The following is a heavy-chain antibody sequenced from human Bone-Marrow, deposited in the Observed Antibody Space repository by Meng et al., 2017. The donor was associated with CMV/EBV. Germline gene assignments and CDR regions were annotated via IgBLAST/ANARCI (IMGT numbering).Heavy chain of an antibody. CDR1: GYTFTSYG. J-gene: IGHJ4*02. D-gene: IGHD6-19*01. V-gene: IGHV1-18*01. CDR3: AIGPVAVAGIVDY. Sequence: ASVKVSCKASGYTFTSYGISWVRQAPGQGLEWMGWISAYNGNTNYAQKLQGRVTMTTDTSTSTADMELRSLRSDDAAVDFCAIGPVAVAGIVDYWGQGTLVTVSS. CDR2: ISAYNGNT.